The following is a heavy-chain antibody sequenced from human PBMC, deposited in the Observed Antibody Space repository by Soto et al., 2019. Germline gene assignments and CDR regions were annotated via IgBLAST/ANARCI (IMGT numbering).Heavy chain of an antibody. Sequence: PSETLSLTCTVSGGSISSSSYYWGWIRQPPGKGLEWIGSIYYSGSTYYNPSLKSRVTISVDTSKNQFSLKLSSVTAADTAVYYCARHFEYYDFWSGYYPLEAPYGMDVWGQGTTVTVSS. J-gene: IGHJ6*02. V-gene: IGHV4-39*01. CDR2: IYYSGST. CDR1: GGSISSSSYY. D-gene: IGHD3-3*01. CDR3: ARHFEYYDFWSGYYPLEAPYGMDV.